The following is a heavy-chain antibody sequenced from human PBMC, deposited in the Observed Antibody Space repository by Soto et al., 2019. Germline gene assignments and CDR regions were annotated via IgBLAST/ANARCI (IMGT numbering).Heavy chain of an antibody. D-gene: IGHD2-2*01. CDR3: ARGANSPLWEPPAMFRFDY. Sequence: QVQLVESGGGVVQPGRSLRLSCTASGFSFGTYGMHWVRQAPGKGLEWVAVIWYDGSNEYYADSVKGRFTMSRDNSKNTLCLQMNSLRAEDTALYYCARGANSPLWEPPAMFRFDYWGQGSLVTVSS. V-gene: IGHV3-33*01. CDR2: IWYDGSNE. CDR1: GFSFGTYG. J-gene: IGHJ4*02.